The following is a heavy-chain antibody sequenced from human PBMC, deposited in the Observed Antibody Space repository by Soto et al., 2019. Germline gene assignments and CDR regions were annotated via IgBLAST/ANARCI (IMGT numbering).Heavy chain of an antibody. CDR2: TYYRSKWYY. CDR1: GDSVSSNSAT. J-gene: IGHJ5*02. D-gene: IGHD3-9*01. V-gene: IGHV6-1*01. CDR3: ARLAHYDTLTGYSNWFDP. Sequence: SQTLSLTCAISGDSVSSNSATWDWIRQSPSRGLEWLGRTYYRSKWYYDYALSVKSRITINPDTSNNQLSLKLTSVTAADTAVYYCARLAHYDTLTGYSNWFDPWGQGTLVTVSS.